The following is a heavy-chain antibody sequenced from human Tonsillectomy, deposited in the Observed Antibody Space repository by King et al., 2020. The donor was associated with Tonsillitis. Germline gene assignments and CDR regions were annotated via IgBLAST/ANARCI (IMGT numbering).Heavy chain of an antibody. Sequence: VQLVESGGGLVKPGGSLRLSCAASGFTFSNAWMTWVRQAPGKGPEWVGRIKSKTDGGTTDYAAPVKGRFTISRDDSKNTLYLQMNSLKTEDTAVYYCVIGREYRGMDAWGQGTTVTVSS. CDR3: VIGREYRGMDA. CDR1: GFTFSNAW. CDR2: IKSKTDGGTT. J-gene: IGHJ6*02. D-gene: IGHD2/OR15-2a*01. V-gene: IGHV3-15*01.